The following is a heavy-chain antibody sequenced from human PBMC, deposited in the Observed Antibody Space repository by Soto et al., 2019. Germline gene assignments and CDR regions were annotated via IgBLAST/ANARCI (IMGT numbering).Heavy chain of an antibody. D-gene: IGHD6-13*01. CDR3: VKDESINWYSGHFRH. Sequence: GKGLEWVSGINWNSGSIGYGDSVKGRFAISRDNAKNSLHLQMNSLSAEDTAFYYCVKDESINWYSGHFRHWGQGTLVTVSS. J-gene: IGHJ1*01. V-gene: IGHV3-9*01. CDR2: INWNSGSI.